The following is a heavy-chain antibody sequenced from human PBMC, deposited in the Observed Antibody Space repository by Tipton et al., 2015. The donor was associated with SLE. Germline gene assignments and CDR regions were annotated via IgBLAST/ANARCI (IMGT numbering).Heavy chain of an antibody. Sequence: TLSLTCTVSGDSISSGSYYWNWLRQPAGKGLEWIGRIYSYGTTNYNSSLKSRVTISVDMSQNQVSLKLSSVTAADTAMYYCARHRGMVQGVIVPFEYWGQGTLVTVSS. CDR2: IYSYGTT. CDR3: ARHRGMVQGVIVPFEY. D-gene: IGHD3-10*01. V-gene: IGHV4-61*02. J-gene: IGHJ4*02. CDR1: GDSISSGSYY.